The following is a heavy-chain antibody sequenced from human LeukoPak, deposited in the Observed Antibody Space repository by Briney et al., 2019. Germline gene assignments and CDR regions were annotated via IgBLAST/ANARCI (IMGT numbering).Heavy chain of an antibody. CDR1: GGSISSYY. D-gene: IGHD3-10*01. CDR2: IYTSGST. V-gene: IGHV4-4*07. Sequence: PSETLSLTCTVSGGSISSYYWSWIRQPAGKGLEWIGRIYTSGSTNYNPSLKSRVAMSVDTSKNQFSLKLGSVTAADTAVYYCARELLWFGTYYYGMDVWGQGTTVTVSS. J-gene: IGHJ6*02. CDR3: ARELLWFGTYYYGMDV.